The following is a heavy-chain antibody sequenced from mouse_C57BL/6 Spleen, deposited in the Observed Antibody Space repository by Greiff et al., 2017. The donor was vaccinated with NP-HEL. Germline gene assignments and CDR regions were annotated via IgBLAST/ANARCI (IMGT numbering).Heavy chain of an antibody. CDR2: ISYDGSN. CDR1: GYSITSGYY. D-gene: IGHD1-1*01. V-gene: IGHV3-6*01. J-gene: IGHJ2*01. CDR3: ARASPAVALDD. Sequence: ESGPGLVKPSQSLSLTCSVTGYSITSGYYWNWIRQFPGNKLEWMGYISYDGSNNYNPSLKNRISITRDTSKNQFFLKLNSVTTEDTATYYCARASPAVALDDWGQGTTLTVSS.